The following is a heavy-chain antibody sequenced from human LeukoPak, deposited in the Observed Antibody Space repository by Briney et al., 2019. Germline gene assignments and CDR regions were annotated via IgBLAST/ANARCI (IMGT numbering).Heavy chain of an antibody. CDR3: ARAPDYGGNPYYFDY. D-gene: IGHD4-23*01. J-gene: IGHJ4*02. Sequence: SETLSLTCAVSGGSFSGYYWSWIRQPPGKGLEWIGYIYHSGSTYYNPSLKSRVTISVDRSKNQFSLKLSSVTAADTAVYYCARAPDYGGNPYYFDYWGQGTLVTVSS. CDR2: IYHSGST. CDR1: GGSFSGYY. V-gene: IGHV4-34*01.